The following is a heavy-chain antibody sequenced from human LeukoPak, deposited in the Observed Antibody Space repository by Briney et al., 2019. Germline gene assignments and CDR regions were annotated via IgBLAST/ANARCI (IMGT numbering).Heavy chain of an antibody. CDR2: INPNSGAT. J-gene: IGHJ5*02. Sequence: ASVKVSCKAFGYTFTAYYMYWVRQAPGQGLEWLGYINPNSGATKFAQKFQGRVTMTRDTSISTVYMELSRLRSDDTAVYYCARDHSKRNYYSSGNYGVRRGFDPWGQRTLVIVSS. CDR3: ARDHSKRNYYSSGNYGVRRGFDP. D-gene: IGHD3-10*01. CDR1: GYTFTAYY. V-gene: IGHV1-2*02.